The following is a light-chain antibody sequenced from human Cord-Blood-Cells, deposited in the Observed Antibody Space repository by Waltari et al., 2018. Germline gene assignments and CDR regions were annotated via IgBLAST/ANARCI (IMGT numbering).Light chain of an antibody. Sequence: EIVMTPSPATLSLSPGDMATLSCRASQSVSSTLAWYQQKPGQAPRLLIYGASTRATGIPARFSGSGSGTEVTLTISSLQSEDFAVYYCQQYNNWPKTFGQGTKVEIK. CDR3: QQYNNWPKT. V-gene: IGKV3-15*01. CDR2: GAS. CDR1: QSVSST. J-gene: IGKJ1*01.